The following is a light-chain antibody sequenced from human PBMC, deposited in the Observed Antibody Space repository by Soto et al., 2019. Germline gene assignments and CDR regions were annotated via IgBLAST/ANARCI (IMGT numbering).Light chain of an antibody. CDR3: QQRSNWPIT. CDR1: QSVSSS. CDR2: DAS. Sequence: IVLAQAPASLSLSPGERATLSCRASQSVSSSFAWYQQKPGQAPRLLIYDASNRATGIPARFSGSGSGTDFTLTISSLEPEDFAVYYCQQRSNWPITFGQGTRLETK. V-gene: IGKV3-11*01. J-gene: IGKJ5*01.